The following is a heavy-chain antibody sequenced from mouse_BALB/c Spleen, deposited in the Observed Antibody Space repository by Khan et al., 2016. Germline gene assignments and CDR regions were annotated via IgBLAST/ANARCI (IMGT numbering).Heavy chain of an antibody. CDR1: GYSFSGYY. J-gene: IGHJ4*01. Sequence: EVQLQESGPDLVKPGASVKISCKASGYSFSGYYLDWVKQSHEKSLEWIGRVNPNNGASKYNQKFKGKATLTVDRSSTTAYMELRTLTSEDSAVYYCLRDAMDYWGQGTSVTVSS. CDR3: LRDAMDY. CDR2: VNPNNGAS. D-gene: IGHD3-1*01. V-gene: IGHV1-18*01.